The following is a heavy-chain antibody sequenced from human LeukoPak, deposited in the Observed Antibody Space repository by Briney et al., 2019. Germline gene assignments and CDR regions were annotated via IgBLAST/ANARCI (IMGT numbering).Heavy chain of an antibody. CDR1: GGAISSGSYY. CDR2: INYSGHT. CDR3: ARHPLKAYVSDWFDP. V-gene: IGHV4-39*01. J-gene: IGHJ5*02. Sequence: SETLSLTCTVSGGAISSGSYYWGWLRQPPGKGLEWIGSINYSGHTYDSPSLKSRVTISVDTSKSQFSLKLSSVTAADTAVYFCARHPLKAYVSDWFDPWGQGTLVTVSS. D-gene: IGHD3-10*02.